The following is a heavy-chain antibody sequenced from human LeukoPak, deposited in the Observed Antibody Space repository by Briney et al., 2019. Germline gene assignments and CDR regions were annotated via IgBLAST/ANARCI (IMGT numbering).Heavy chain of an antibody. D-gene: IGHD4-17*01. V-gene: IGHV1-24*01. CDR1: GDTFTELS. Sequence: ASVRVSCKVSGDTFTELSMHWVRQAPGKGLEWMGGFDPEDGETIYAQKFQGRVTMTEDTSTDTAYMELSSLRSEDTAVYSCAIDGDYAGGFDYWGQGTLVTVSS. J-gene: IGHJ4*02. CDR3: AIDGDYAGGFDY. CDR2: FDPEDGET.